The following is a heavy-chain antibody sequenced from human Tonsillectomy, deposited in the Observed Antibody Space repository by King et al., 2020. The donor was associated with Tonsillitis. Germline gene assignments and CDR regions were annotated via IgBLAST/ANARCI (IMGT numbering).Heavy chain of an antibody. J-gene: IGHJ4*02. CDR3: ARGSLTIFGVAPQY. V-gene: IGHV4-34*01. CDR1: GGSFNTYY. Sequence: HVQLQQWGAGLLKPSETLSLTCAVYGGSFNTYYWSWIRQPPGKGLEWIGEINHSGSTNYNPSLKSLVTISVDTSKNQFSLKVSSVTAADTALYYCARGSLTIFGVAPQYWGQGTLVTVSS. D-gene: IGHD3-3*01. CDR2: INHSGST.